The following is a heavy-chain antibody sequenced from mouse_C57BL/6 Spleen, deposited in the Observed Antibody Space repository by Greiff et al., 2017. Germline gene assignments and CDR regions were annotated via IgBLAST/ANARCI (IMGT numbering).Heavy chain of an antibody. Sequence: QVQLQQSGAELVKPGASVKMSCKASGYTFTSYWITWVKQRPGQGLEWIGDIYPGSGSTNYNEKFKSKATLTVDTSSSTAYMQLSSLTSEDSAVYYCARGDGSSYWFAYWGQGTLVTVSA. D-gene: IGHD1-1*01. CDR3: ARGDGSSYWFAY. CDR2: IYPGSGST. J-gene: IGHJ3*01. CDR1: GYTFTSYW. V-gene: IGHV1-55*01.